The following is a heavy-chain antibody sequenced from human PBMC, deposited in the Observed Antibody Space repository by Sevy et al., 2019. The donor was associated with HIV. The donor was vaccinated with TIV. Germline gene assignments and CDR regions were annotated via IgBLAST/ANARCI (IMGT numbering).Heavy chain of an antibody. V-gene: IGHV3-21*01. J-gene: IGHJ4*02. CDR1: GFIFSNYN. CDR2: ISSSSSYI. D-gene: IGHD3-22*01. CDR3: AGENYYDSEGYRFDY. Sequence: GGSLRLSCAASGFIFSNYNMNRVRQAPGKGLEWVSSISSSSSYIYYADSVKGRFTISRDNAKNSLYLQMNSLRAEDTAVYYCAGENYYDSEGYRFDYWGQGTLVTVSS.